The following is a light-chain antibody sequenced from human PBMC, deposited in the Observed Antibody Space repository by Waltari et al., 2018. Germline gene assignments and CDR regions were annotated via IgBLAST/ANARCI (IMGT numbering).Light chain of an antibody. CDR2: AAS. CDR3: QQGFSTPT. Sequence: DIQMTQSPSSLSASVGDRVTITCRASQSLSSYLNWYQQKPGRAPKLLISAASSLQGGVPARFGGSGFGTDFTLTISSLQPEDFATYYCQQGFSTPTFGQGTKLEI. V-gene: IGKV1-39*01. J-gene: IGKJ2*01. CDR1: QSLSSY.